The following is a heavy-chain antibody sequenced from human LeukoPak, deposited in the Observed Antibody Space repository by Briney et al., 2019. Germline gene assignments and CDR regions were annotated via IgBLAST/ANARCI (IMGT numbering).Heavy chain of an antibody. CDR2: ISWNSGSI. CDR3: AKDKYSSGWYWFDP. CDR1: GFTFNSYW. V-gene: IGHV3-9*01. J-gene: IGHJ5*02. Sequence: GGSLRLSCAASGFTFNSYWMHWVRQAPGKGLEWVSGISWNSGSIGYADSVKGRFTISRDNAKNSLYLQMDSLRAEDTALYYRAKDKYSSGWYWFDPWGQGTLVTVSS. D-gene: IGHD6-19*01.